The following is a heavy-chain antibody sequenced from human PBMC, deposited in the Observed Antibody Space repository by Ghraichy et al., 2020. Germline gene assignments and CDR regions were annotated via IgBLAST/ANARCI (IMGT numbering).Heavy chain of an antibody. CDR3: VKIGVIGLWYFDL. J-gene: IGHJ2*01. V-gene: IGHV3-23*01. CDR2: ISSSGVET. CDR1: GFSFSTTG. D-gene: IGHD2-21*01. Sequence: GGSLRLSCVASGFSFSTTGMSWVRQAPGRGPEWVSSISSSGVETYYGDSVRGRFTVFRDNSKNTLYLQMNSLTVEDTAVFYCVKIGVIGLWYFDLWGRGTLVRVSS.